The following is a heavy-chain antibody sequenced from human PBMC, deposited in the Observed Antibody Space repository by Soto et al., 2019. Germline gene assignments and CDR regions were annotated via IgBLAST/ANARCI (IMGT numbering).Heavy chain of an antibody. CDR3: ARDVAYYDSSGYPPYNWFDP. V-gene: IGHV1-18*01. D-gene: IGHD3-22*01. Sequence: SVKVSCKASGYTFTSYGISWVRQAPGQGLEWRGWISAYNGNTNYAQKLQGRVTMTTDTSTSTAYMELRSLRSDDTAVYYCARDVAYYDSSGYPPYNWFDPWGQGTLVTVSS. CDR1: GYTFTSYG. CDR2: ISAYNGNT. J-gene: IGHJ5*02.